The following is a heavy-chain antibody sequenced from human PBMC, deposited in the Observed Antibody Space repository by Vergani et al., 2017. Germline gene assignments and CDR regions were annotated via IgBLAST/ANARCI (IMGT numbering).Heavy chain of an antibody. CDR2: ISSSSSYI. CDR1: GFTFSSYS. Sequence: EVQLVESGGGLVKPGGSLRLSCAASGFTFSSYSMNWVRQAPGKGLEWVSSISSSSSYIYYADSVKGRFTISRDNAKNSLYLQMNSLRAEDTAVYYCARLDGASSWIDYWGQGTLVTVSS. V-gene: IGHV3-21*01. D-gene: IGHD6-13*01. J-gene: IGHJ4*02. CDR3: ARLDGASSWIDY.